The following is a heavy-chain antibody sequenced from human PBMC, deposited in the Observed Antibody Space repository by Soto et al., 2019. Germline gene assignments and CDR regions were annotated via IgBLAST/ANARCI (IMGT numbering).Heavy chain of an antibody. CDR1: GGSFSGYY. V-gene: IGHV4-34*01. CDR2: INHSGST. CDR3: ARHFYDFWSQDYYGMDV. Sequence: PSETLSLTCAVYGGSFSGYYWSWIRQPPGKGLEWIGEINHSGSTNYNPSLKSRVTISVDTSKNQFSLKLSSVTAADTAVYYCARHFYDFWSQDYYGMDVWGQGTTVTVSS. J-gene: IGHJ6*02. D-gene: IGHD3-3*01.